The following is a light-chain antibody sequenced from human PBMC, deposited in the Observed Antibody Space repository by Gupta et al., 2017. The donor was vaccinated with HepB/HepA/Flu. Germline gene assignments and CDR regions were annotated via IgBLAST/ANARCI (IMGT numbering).Light chain of an antibody. Sequence: QTVVTQEPSFSVSPGGTVTLTCGLNSGSVSTTYYPSWYQQTPGQYPRTLIYNTNSRSSGVPDRGFASIVGNNEAPHXTXAQADDXGDEFYALYIDHGIWVFGGGTKLTVL. CDR3: ALYIDHGIWV. CDR1: SGSVSTTYY. J-gene: IGLJ3*02. CDR2: NTN. V-gene: IGLV8-61*01.